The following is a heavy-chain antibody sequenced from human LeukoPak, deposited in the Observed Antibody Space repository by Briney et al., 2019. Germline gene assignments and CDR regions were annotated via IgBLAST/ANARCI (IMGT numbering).Heavy chain of an antibody. D-gene: IGHD1-1*01. V-gene: IGHV3-23*01. Sequence: GGSLRLSCAASGFTFSSYAMSWVRQAPGKGLEWVSAISGSGGSTYYADSVKGRFTISRDNSKNTLYLQMNSLRAEDTAVYYCAKAPSVSRKTVRGTLSYMDVWGKGTTVTVSS. CDR3: AKAPSVSRKTVRGTLSYMDV. J-gene: IGHJ6*03. CDR2: ISGSGGST. CDR1: GFTFSSYA.